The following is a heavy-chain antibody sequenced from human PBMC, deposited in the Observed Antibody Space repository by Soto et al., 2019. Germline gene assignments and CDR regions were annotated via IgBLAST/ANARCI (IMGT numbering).Heavy chain of an antibody. CDR2: IYSGGSA. V-gene: IGHV3-53*01. CDR3: VRDDYGLDV. Sequence: GGSLRLSCAASGFIVSSNYMSWVRQAPGKGLEWVSVIYSGGSANYADSVKGRFTISRDDSKNTLYLQMNSLRAEDTAVYYCVRDDYGLDVWGQGTAVTVSS. CDR1: GFIVSSNY. J-gene: IGHJ6*02.